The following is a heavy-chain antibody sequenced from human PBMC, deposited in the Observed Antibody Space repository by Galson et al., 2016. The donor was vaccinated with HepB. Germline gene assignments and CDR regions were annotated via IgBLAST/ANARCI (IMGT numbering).Heavy chain of an antibody. CDR1: GFAFSTYA. J-gene: IGHJ5*02. D-gene: IGHD4-11*01. CDR3: AKDSRPSTGSNSEFDP. Sequence: LRLSCAASGFAFSTYAMNWVRQAPGKGLEWVSSISSRSSYIYYADSVKGRFTISRDNAKNSLHLQMNSLRAEDTAVYYCAKDSRPSTGSNSEFDPWGQGTLVTVSS. V-gene: IGHV3-21*01. CDR2: ISSRSSYI.